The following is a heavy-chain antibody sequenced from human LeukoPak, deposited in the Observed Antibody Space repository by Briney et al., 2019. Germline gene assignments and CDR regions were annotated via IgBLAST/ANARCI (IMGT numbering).Heavy chain of an antibody. D-gene: IGHD2-15*01. J-gene: IGHJ5*02. V-gene: IGHV4-59*11. Sequence: PSETLSLTCTVSGDSISSHYWSWIRQPPGKGLEWIGYVYYSGSTNYNPSLKSRVTISVDTSKNQFTLKLSSVTAADTAVYYCARVYCSGGSCYSDPWGQGTLVTVSS. CDR3: ARVYCSGGSCYSDP. CDR1: GDSISSHY. CDR2: VYYSGST.